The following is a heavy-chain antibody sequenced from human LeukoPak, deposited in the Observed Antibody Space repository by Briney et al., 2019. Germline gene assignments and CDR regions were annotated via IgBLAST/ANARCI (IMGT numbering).Heavy chain of an antibody. V-gene: IGHV3-7*01. CDR3: ARDQGAAGDY. D-gene: IGHD6-13*01. J-gene: IGHJ4*02. CDR1: GFTFSSYW. CDR2: INEDGSEK. Sequence: GGSLRLSCVGSGFTFSSYWMTWVRQAPGKGLEWVAKINEDGSEKFYVDSVKGRFTISRDNAKKSVYLQMNSLIVEDTGLYYCARDQGAAGDYWGQGTLVTVSS.